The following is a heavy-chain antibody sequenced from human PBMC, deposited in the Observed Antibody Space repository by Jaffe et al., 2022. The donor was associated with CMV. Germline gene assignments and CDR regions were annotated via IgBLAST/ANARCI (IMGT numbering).Heavy chain of an antibody. V-gene: IGHV3-11*01. Sequence: QVQLVESGGGLVKPGGSLRLSCAASGFTFSDYYMSWIRQAPGKGLEWVSYISSSGSTIYYADSVKGRFTISRDNAKNSLYLQMNSLRAEDTAVYYCARDNPPAVLHINYYYYGMDVWGQGTTVTVSS. CDR2: ISSSGSTI. CDR3: ARDNPPAVLHINYYYYGMDV. J-gene: IGHJ6*02. D-gene: IGHD4-17*01. CDR1: GFTFSDYY.